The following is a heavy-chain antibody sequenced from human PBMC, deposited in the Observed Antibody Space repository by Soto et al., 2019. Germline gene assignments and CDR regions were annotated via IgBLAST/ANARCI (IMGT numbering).Heavy chain of an antibody. Sequence: ASVKVSCKESGYTFTSYGISWVRQAPGKRLERMGWISAYNGNTNYAQKLQGIVTMTTDTSTSTAYMELRSLRSDDTALYYFPKDRHRSGSPHPFDYWLQGSLVTVSS. J-gene: IGHJ4*02. CDR1: GYTFTSYG. V-gene: IGHV1-18*01. CDR2: ISAYNGNT. D-gene: IGHD3-22*01. CDR3: PKDRHRSGSPHPFDY.